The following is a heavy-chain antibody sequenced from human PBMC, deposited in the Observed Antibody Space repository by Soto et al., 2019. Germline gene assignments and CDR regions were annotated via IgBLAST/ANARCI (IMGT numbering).Heavy chain of an antibody. Sequence: GGSLRLCCAASGFIFSNYAMHWVRQAPGKGLGYVSAITTNGDSPFYANSVKGRFTISRDNSKNTLYLQMGSLRAEDMAVYYCVREYCSGGACQLFFDFWGQGT. D-gene: IGHD2-15*01. J-gene: IGHJ4*02. V-gene: IGHV3-64*01. CDR2: ITTNGDSP. CDR3: VREYCSGGACQLFFDF. CDR1: GFIFSNYA.